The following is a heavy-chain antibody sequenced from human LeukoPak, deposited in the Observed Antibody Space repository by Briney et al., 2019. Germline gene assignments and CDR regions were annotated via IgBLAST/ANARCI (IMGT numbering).Heavy chain of an antibody. CDR3: ARGPIVVVPAAPPRRYYYMDV. Sequence: PSKTLSLTCAVYGGSFSGYYWSWIRQPPGKGLEWIGEINHSGSNKYNPSLKSRVTISLDTSKNQFSLSLSSVTAADTGVYYCARGPIVVVPAAPPRRYYYMDVWGKGTTVTVSS. D-gene: IGHD2-2*01. CDR1: GGSFSGYY. J-gene: IGHJ6*03. CDR2: INHSGSN. V-gene: IGHV4-34*01.